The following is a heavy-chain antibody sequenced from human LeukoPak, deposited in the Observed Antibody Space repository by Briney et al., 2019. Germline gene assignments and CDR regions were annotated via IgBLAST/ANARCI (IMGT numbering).Heavy chain of an antibody. CDR3: ARDWVAGVPFDAFDI. Sequence: GGSLRLSCAASGFTLSSYWMSWVRQAPGKGLEWVANIKEDGSEKYYVDSVKGRFTISRDNAKNSLYLHMNSLTAEDTAMYYCARDWVAGVPFDAFDIWGQGIMVSVSS. J-gene: IGHJ3*02. D-gene: IGHD3-10*01. CDR1: GFTLSSYW. CDR2: IKEDGSEK. V-gene: IGHV3-7*03.